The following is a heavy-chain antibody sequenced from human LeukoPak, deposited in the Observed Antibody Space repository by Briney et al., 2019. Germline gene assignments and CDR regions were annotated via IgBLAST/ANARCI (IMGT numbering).Heavy chain of an antibody. CDR2: IKQDGSEK. D-gene: IGHD3-10*01. CDR3: ASDREYYYGSGSFDY. J-gene: IGHJ4*02. V-gene: IGHV3-7*04. CDR1: GFTFSSYW. Sequence: RGSLRLSCAASGFTFSSYWMSWVRQAPGKGLEWVANIKQDGSEKYYVDSVKGRFTISRDNAKNSLYLQMNSLSAEDTAVYYCASDREYYYGSGSFDYWGQGTLVTVSS.